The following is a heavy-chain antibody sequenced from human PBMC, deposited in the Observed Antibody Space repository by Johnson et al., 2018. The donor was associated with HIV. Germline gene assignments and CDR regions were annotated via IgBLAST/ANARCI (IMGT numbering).Heavy chain of an antibody. V-gene: IGHV3-23*04. CDR1: GFTFSSYA. D-gene: IGHD3-10*01. J-gene: IGHJ3*02. CDR3: ARGGDYYDI. CDR2: ISGSGGST. Sequence: EVQLVESGGGVVQPGRSLRLSCAASGFTFSSYAMSWVRQAPGKGLEWVSAISGSGGSTYYADSVKGRFTITRDNSKNTLYLQMNSLRAEDTAVDYCARGGDYYDIWGQGTMVTVSS.